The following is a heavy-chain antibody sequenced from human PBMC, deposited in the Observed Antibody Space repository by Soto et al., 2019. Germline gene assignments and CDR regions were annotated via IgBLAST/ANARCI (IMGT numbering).Heavy chain of an antibody. CDR3: AKDMSLTPLAYTQP. V-gene: IGHV3-30*18. J-gene: IGHJ4*02. D-gene: IGHD1-1*01. Sequence: PWGSLRLSCAASGFTFSNYGMHWVRLAPGKGLEWVAAMSYDVRDRSYADSVGGRFSISRDNSKNTLYLQMNSLRTEDTAVYYCAKDMSLTPLAYTQPWGKGNMVTVSS. CDR2: MSYDVRDR. CDR1: GFTFSNYG.